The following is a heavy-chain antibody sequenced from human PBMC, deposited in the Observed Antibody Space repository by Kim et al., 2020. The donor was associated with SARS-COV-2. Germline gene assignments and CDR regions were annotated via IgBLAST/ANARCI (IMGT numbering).Heavy chain of an antibody. D-gene: IGHD2-15*01. Sequence: ASVKVSCKASGYTFTSYYMHWVRQAPGQGLEWMGIINPSGGSTSYAQKFQGRVTMTRDTSTSTVYMELSSLRSEDTAVYYCARANCSGGSCYSRVAYYYYYYGMDVWGQGTTVTVSS. J-gene: IGHJ6*02. CDR1: GYTFTSYY. V-gene: IGHV1-46*01. CDR3: ARANCSGGSCYSRVAYYYYYYGMDV. CDR2: INPSGGST.